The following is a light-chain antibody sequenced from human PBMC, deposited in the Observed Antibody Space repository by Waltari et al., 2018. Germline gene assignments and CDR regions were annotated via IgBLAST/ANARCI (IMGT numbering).Light chain of an antibody. V-gene: IGKV1-5*03. J-gene: IGKJ2*01. CDR2: KAS. Sequence: DIQMIQSPSTLSASVGDSVTITCRASQSISSWLAWYQQKPGKAPKLLIYKASSLESGVPSRFSGSGSGTEFTLTISSLQPDDFATYYCQQYNSYSRTFGQGTKLEI. CDR1: QSISSW. CDR3: QQYNSYSRT.